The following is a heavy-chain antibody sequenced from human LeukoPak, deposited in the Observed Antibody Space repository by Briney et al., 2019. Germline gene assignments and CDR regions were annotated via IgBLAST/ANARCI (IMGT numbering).Heavy chain of an antibody. CDR3: ARTPGIAAADHFDY. CDR2: IKQDGSEK. V-gene: IGHV3-7*01. CDR1: GLTFSSYW. Sequence: PGGSLRLSCAASGLTFSSYWMSWVRQAPGKGLEWEANIKQDGSEKYYVDSVKGRFTISRDNAKNSLYLQMNSLRAEDTAVYYCARTPGIAAADHFDYWGQGTLVTVSS. J-gene: IGHJ4*02. D-gene: IGHD6-13*01.